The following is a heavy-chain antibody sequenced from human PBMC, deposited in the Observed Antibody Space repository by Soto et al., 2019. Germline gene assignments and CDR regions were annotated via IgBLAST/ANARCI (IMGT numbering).Heavy chain of an antibody. CDR2: ISSSSSTI. CDR3: ARDTHPDYDILTGYFFRAFDI. D-gene: IGHD3-9*01. CDR1: GFTFSSYS. Sequence: GGSLRLSCAASGFTFSSYSMNWVRQAPGKGLEWVSYISSSSSTIYYADSVKGRFTISRDNAKNSLYLQMNSLRAEDTAVYYCARDTHPDYDILTGYFFRAFDIWGQGTMVTVSS. J-gene: IGHJ3*02. V-gene: IGHV3-48*01.